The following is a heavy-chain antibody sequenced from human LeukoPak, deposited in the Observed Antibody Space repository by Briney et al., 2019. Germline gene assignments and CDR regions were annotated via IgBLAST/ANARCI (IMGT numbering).Heavy chain of an antibody. D-gene: IGHD3-16*02. CDR3: AREGGSYTSCQYSRRAYFDY. CDR1: GFTFRIYW. J-gene: IGHJ4*02. Sequence: GGSLRLSCAASGFTFRIYWMSWVRQVPGKGLEWVDSIKQDEKEKYYLDSVKGRFTISRDNAKNSLSLQMSTLRAEDTATYYCAREGGSYTSCQYSRRAYFDYWGRGTQVTVFS. V-gene: IGHV3-7*01. CDR2: IKQDEKEK.